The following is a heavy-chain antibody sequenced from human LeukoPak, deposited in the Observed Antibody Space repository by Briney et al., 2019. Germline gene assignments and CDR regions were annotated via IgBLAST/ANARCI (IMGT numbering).Heavy chain of an antibody. J-gene: IGHJ5*01. D-gene: IGHD1-26*01. CDR2: IYVSGRT. CDR3: ARDRWELTPAKGRFDS. CDR1: GDSMTNYY. V-gene: IGHV4-4*07. Sequence: SETLSLTCAVSGDSMTNYYWSWIRQPAGQGLEWIGHIYVSGRTNYNPSFKSRVSMSIDTSKKQFSLNLTSVSAADTAVYFRARDRWELTPAKGRFDSWGQGTLVTVSS.